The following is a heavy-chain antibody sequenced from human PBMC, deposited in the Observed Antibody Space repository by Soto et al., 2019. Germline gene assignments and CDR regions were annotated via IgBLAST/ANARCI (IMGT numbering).Heavy chain of an antibody. CDR1: GYTFTSYG. CDR2: ISAYNGNT. CDR3: ARIPAYYDFWSGYYPYFDY. D-gene: IGHD3-3*01. V-gene: IGHV1-18*01. J-gene: IGHJ4*02. Sequence: QVQLVQSGAEVKKPGASVKVSCKASGYTFTSYGISWVRQAPGQRLEWMGWISAYNGNTNYAQKLQGRATMTTDTXXSXAXXELRSMRSDDTAVYYCARIPAYYDFWSGYYPYFDYWGQGTLVTVSS.